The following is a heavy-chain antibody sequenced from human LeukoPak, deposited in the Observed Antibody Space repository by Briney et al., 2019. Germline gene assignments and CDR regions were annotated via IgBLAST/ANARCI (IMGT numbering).Heavy chain of an antibody. CDR3: TTTYNYDSSGSIVDY. D-gene: IGHD3-22*01. Sequence: SGGSLRLSCAASGFTFRNAWMTWVRQAPGQGLEWVGRIKSKTDGGTTDYAAPVKVRFTISRDDSKNTLYLQMNSLKTEDTALYYCTTTYNYDSSGSIVDYWGQGTLVTASS. CDR1: GFTFRNAW. V-gene: IGHV3-15*01. CDR2: IKSKTDGGTT. J-gene: IGHJ4*02.